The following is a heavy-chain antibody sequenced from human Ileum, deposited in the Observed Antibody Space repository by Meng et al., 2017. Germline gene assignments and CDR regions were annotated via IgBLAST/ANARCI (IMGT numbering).Heavy chain of an antibody. CDR2: INHSGST. Sequence: QGQLPQWGGGLLKPSENLSLTCAVYGGSFSGYYWSWIRQPPGKGLEWIGEINHSGSTNYNPSLKSRVTISVDTSKDQFSLKLSSVTAADTAVYYCARGGPWFDPWGQGTLVTVSS. V-gene: IGHV4-34*01. J-gene: IGHJ5*02. CDR3: ARGGPWFDP. CDR1: GGSFSGYY.